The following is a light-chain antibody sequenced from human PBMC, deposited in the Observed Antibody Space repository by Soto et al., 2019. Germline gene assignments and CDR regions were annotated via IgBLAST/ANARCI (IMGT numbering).Light chain of an antibody. CDR1: SSDVGGYNY. V-gene: IGLV2-11*01. CDR3: CSYAGSYTLYV. J-gene: IGLJ1*01. CDR2: DVS. Sequence: QSALTQPRSVSGSPGQSVTISCTGTSSDVGGYNYVSWYQHHPGKAPTVMIYDVSKRPSGVPDRFSGSKSGNTASLTISGLQAEDEADYYCCSYAGSYTLYVFGTGTKVIVL.